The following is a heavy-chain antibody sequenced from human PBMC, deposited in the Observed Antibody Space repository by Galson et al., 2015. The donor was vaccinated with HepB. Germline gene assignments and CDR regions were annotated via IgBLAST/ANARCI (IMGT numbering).Heavy chain of an antibody. CDR2: IYYSGST. CDR3: ARCSVAASKAVFDY. J-gene: IGHJ4*02. V-gene: IGHV4-39*01. Sequence: SETLSLTCTVSGGSISSSSYYWGWIRQPPGKGLEWIGSIYYSGSTYYNPSLKSRVTISVDTSKNQFSLKLSSVTAADTAVYYCARCSVAASKAVFDYWGQGTLVTVSS. D-gene: IGHD2-15*01. CDR1: GGSISSSSYY.